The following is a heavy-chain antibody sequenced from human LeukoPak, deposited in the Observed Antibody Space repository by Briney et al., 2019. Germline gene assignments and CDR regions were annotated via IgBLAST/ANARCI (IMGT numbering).Heavy chain of an antibody. Sequence: GGSLRLSCAASGLTFSSYAMSWVRQAPGQGLEWISGISKSGGSTYYADSVKGRSSVSRDNSKNTLYLQMNSLRAEDTAVYYCARETYYGSGSYYVVDLDYWGQGTLVTVSS. CDR2: ISKSGGST. J-gene: IGHJ4*02. V-gene: IGHV3-23*01. CDR1: GLTFSSYA. CDR3: ARETYYGSGSYYVVDLDY. D-gene: IGHD3-10*01.